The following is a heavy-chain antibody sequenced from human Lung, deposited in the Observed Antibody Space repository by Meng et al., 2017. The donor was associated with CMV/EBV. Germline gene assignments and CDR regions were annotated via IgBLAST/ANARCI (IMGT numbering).Heavy chain of an antibody. CDR2: ISYDGSNK. CDR1: GFTFSSYA. D-gene: IGHD6-6*01. J-gene: IGHJ6*02. V-gene: IGHV3-30-3*01. CDR3: ARDSGSSSFYYYYGMDV. Sequence: GGSXRLXXAASGFTFSSYAMHWVRQAPGKGLEWVAVISYDGSNKYYADSVKGRFTISRDNSKNTLYLQMNSLGAEDTAVYYCARDSGSSSFYYYYGMDVWGQGATVXVSS.